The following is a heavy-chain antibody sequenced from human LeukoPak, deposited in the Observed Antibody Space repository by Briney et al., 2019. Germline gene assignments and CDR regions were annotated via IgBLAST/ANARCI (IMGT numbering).Heavy chain of an antibody. CDR1: GGSISSDY. Sequence: SETLSLTCTVSGGSISSDYWSWIRQSPGKGLEWIGYCHYSGSTNSNPSLNGRVTFSVDRPRNQFSLKLTSVTAADTAVYYCAREGGFYRPLDYLGQGTLVTVSS. D-gene: IGHD3-3*01. J-gene: IGHJ4*02. CDR3: AREGGFYRPLDY. V-gene: IGHV4-59*12. CDR2: CHYSGST.